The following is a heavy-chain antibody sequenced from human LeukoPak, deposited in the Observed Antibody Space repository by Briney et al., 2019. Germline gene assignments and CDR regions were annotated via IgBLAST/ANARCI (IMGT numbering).Heavy chain of an antibody. V-gene: IGHV1-18*01. Sequence: GASVKVSCKASGYTFTSYGISWVRQAPGQGLEWKGWISAYNGNTNYAQKLQGRVTMTTDTSTSTAYMELRSLRSDDTAVYYCARGSTSCYLGCYYYGMDVWGQGTTVTVSS. CDR3: ARGSTSCYLGCYYYGMDV. CDR2: ISAYNGNT. D-gene: IGHD2-2*01. CDR1: GYTFTSYG. J-gene: IGHJ6*02.